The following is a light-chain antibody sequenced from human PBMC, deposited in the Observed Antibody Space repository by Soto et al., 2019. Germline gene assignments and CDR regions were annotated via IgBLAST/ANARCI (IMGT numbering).Light chain of an antibody. V-gene: IGKV3-15*01. Sequence: EIVMTQSPASLSASLGERATLSCRASRTVSSNLAWYQQKPGLAPRLLIYGASTRATGVPARFSGSGFDTDFTLTISSLQSEDFAVYYCQQYNNWPLYTFGQGTKVDIK. CDR3: QQYNNWPLYT. CDR2: GAS. J-gene: IGKJ2*01. CDR1: RTVSSN.